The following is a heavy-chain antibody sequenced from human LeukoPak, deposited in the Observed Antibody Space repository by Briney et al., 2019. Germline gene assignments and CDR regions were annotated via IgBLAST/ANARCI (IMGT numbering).Heavy chain of an antibody. Sequence: GGSLRLSCVASGFTLSRNGMHWVRQAPGKGLEWVAVIWYDGSNKYYADSVKGRFTISRDNSKNTLYLQMNSRRAEDTAVYYCARDSVGGAGSYFDYWGQGTLVTVSS. CDR3: ARDSVGGAGSYFDY. D-gene: IGHD3-16*01. V-gene: IGHV3-33*01. CDR2: IWYDGSNK. CDR1: GFTLSRNG. J-gene: IGHJ4*02.